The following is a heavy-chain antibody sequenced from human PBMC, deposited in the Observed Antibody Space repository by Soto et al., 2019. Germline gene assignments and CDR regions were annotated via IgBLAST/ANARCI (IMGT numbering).Heavy chain of an antibody. V-gene: IGHV4-39*02. CDR2: IYYSGST. CDR3: AIDYYGSGSYTGGPH. Sequence: SETLSLTCTVSGGSISSSSYYWGWIRQPPGKGLEWIGSIYYSGSTYYNPSLKSRVTISVDTSKNQFSLKLSSVTAADTAVYYCAIDYYGSGSYTGGPHWGQGTLVTVSS. CDR1: GGSISSSSYY. D-gene: IGHD3-10*01. J-gene: IGHJ4*02.